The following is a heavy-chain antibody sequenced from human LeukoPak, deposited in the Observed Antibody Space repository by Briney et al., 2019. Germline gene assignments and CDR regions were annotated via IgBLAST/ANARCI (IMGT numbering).Heavy chain of an antibody. CDR1: GFTFRSYW. D-gene: IGHD6-13*01. J-gene: IGHJ4*02. Sequence: GGSLRLSCAASGFTFRSYWMTWVRQTPGKGLEFVANIDRDGNVKNYVGSVKGRFTISRDNAKNSLYLQMNSLRVDDTAMYYCARDPGSSSFDYWGQGSLVTVSS. CDR3: ARDPGSSSFDY. V-gene: IGHV3-7*01. CDR2: IDRDGNVK.